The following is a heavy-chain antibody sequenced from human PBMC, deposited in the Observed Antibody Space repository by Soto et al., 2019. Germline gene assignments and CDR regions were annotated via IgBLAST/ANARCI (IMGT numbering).Heavy chain of an antibody. Sequence: SETLSLTCTVSGGSISSSSYYWGWIRQPPGKGLEWIGSIYYSGSTNYNPSLKSRVTISVDTSKNQFSLKLSSVTAADTAVYCCARVRYCSGGSCYSRRYYYYYGMDVWGQGTTVTVSS. CDR1: GGSISSSSYY. D-gene: IGHD2-15*01. V-gene: IGHV4-39*07. CDR2: IYYSGST. CDR3: ARVRYCSGGSCYSRRYYYYYGMDV. J-gene: IGHJ6*02.